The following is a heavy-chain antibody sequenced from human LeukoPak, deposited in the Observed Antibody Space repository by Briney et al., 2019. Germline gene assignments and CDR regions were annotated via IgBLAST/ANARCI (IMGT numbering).Heavy chain of an antibody. V-gene: IGHV4-61*02. CDR2: IYTSGST. CDR3: AREGVRTTVTIGFDY. Sequence: SETLSLTCTVSGGPISSGSYYWSWIRQPAGKGLEWIGRIYTSGSTNYNPSLKSRVTISVDTSKNQFSLKLSSVTAADTAVYYCAREGVRTTVTIGFDYWGQGTLVTVSS. J-gene: IGHJ4*02. D-gene: IGHD4-17*01. CDR1: GGPISSGSYY.